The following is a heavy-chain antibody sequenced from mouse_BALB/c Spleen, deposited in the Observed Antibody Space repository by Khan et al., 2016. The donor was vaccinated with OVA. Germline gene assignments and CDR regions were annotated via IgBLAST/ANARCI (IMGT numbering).Heavy chain of an antibody. CDR3: ARHNYGPFAY. D-gene: IGHD1-1*01. Sequence: EVELVESGGDLVKPGGSLKLSCAASGFTFSTYAMSWVRQTPEKRLEWVATINSDGDYIYYPDSVKGRFTISRDHAKNALYLQMSSLRSEDTAMYFCARHNYGPFAYWGQGTLVTVSA. CDR2: INSDGDYI. CDR1: GFTFSTYA. V-gene: IGHV5-9-3*01. J-gene: IGHJ3*01.